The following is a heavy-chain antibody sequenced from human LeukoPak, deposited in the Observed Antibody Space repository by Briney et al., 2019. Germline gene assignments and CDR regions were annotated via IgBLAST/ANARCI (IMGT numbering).Heavy chain of an antibody. V-gene: IGHV3-64*01. CDR3: ARVAYNSSWYPPFDY. CDR2: ISSNGGTT. Sequence: QSGGSLRLSCAAFGFTFSNYAMHWVRQAPGKGLEYVSAISSNGGTTYYANSVRGRFTISRDNSKNTLHLQMNSLRAEDTAVYHCARVAYNSSWYPPFDYWGQGTLVTVSS. D-gene: IGHD6-13*01. J-gene: IGHJ4*02. CDR1: GFTFSNYA.